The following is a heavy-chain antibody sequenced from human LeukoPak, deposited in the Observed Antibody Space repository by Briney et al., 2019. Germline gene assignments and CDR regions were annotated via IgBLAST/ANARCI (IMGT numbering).Heavy chain of an antibody. D-gene: IGHD6-6*01. CDR2: ISSSPSYI. V-gene: IGHV3-21*01. CDR1: GFTFSSYS. Sequence: GGSLRLSCAASGFTFSSYSMNWLRQAPGKGLEWVSFISSSPSYIFYADSVKGRFTISRDNAKNSVYLQMSSLRTEDTAVYYCVQGSTSTWGQGTLVTVSS. J-gene: IGHJ5*02. CDR3: VQGSTST.